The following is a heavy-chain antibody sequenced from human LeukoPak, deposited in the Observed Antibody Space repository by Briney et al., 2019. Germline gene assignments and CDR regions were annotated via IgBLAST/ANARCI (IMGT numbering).Heavy chain of an antibody. CDR2: IYHSGST. CDR3: ARSWFYFDY. J-gene: IGHJ4*02. CDR1: GYSISSGYY. V-gene: IGHV4-38-2*01. Sequence: SETLSLACAVSGYSISSGYYWGWIRQPPGKGLEWIGSIYHSGSTYYNPSLKSRVTISVDTSKNQFSLKLSSVTAADTAVYYCARSWFYFDYWGQGTLVTVPS. D-gene: IGHD3-22*01.